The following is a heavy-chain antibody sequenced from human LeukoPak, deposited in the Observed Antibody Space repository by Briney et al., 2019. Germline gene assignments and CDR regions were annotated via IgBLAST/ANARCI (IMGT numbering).Heavy chain of an antibody. Sequence: SETLSLTCSVSGGSVSSGISYWSWIRQPPGEGLEWIAYISDSGGSDYNPSLRGRVTISLDTSKNQFSLKLSSVTAADTAVYYCARGIYSSSWYNWFDPWGQGTLVTVSS. CDR2: ISDSGGS. CDR1: GGSVSSGISY. V-gene: IGHV4-61*01. D-gene: IGHD6-13*01. CDR3: ARGIYSSSWYNWFDP. J-gene: IGHJ5*02.